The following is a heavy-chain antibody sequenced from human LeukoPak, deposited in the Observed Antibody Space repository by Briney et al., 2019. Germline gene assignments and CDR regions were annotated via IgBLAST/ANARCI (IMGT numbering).Heavy chain of an antibody. Sequence: GGSLRLSCAASGFTFGSYAMSWVRQAPGKGLEWVSAIGGRGDSTYYADSVKGRFTISRDNSKNTLYLQMNSLRAEDTAVYYCATLYCSGGSCYFRAFDIWGQGTMVTVSS. V-gene: IGHV3-23*01. CDR3: ATLYCSGGSCYFRAFDI. J-gene: IGHJ3*02. D-gene: IGHD2-15*01. CDR2: IGGRGDST. CDR1: GFTFGSYA.